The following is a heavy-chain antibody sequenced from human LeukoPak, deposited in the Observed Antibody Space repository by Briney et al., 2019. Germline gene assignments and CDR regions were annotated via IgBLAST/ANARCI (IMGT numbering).Heavy chain of an antibody. J-gene: IGHJ4*02. CDR1: GFTFSDYW. CDR2: VNRDGSST. CDR3: AKEQSSSGFFDY. Sequence: GGSLRLSCAASGFTFSDYWMHWVRQAPGKGLVWVSRVNRDGSSTSYADSVKGRFTISRDNAKNTLYLQMNSLRAEDTAVYYCAKEQSSSGFFDYWGQGTLVTVSS. V-gene: IGHV3-74*01. D-gene: IGHD6-6*01.